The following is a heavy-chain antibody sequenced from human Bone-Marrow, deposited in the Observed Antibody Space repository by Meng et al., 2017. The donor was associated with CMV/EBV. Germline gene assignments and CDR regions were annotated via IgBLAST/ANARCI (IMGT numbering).Heavy chain of an antibody. CDR2: IRHDGSYG. CDR1: GFSFGSYG. CDR3: AKDVE. J-gene: IGHJ4*02. V-gene: IGHV3-30*02. Sequence: GEYLKISCGASGFSFGSYGMHWVRQAPGKGLEWVAFIRHDGSYGYYTDSVKGRFTISRDNSKNTMYLQMNSLRVEDTAVYYCAKDVEWGQGTLVTVSS.